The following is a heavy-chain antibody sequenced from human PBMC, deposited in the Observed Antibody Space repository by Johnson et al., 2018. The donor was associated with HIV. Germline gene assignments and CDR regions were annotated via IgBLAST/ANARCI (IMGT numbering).Heavy chain of an antibody. J-gene: IGHJ3*02. CDR2: INWNGGST. D-gene: IGHD6-13*01. CDR3: ARGFSSSSSSWKGAFDI. CDR1: GFPFDDYG. V-gene: IGHV3-20*04. Sequence: VQLVASGGGVVRPGGSLRLSCAASGFPFDDYGMSWVRQAPGKGLEWVSGINWNGGSTGYADSVKGRFTISRDNAKNSQYLQMNSLRAEDTALYYCARGFSSSSSSWKGAFDIWGQGTMVTVSS.